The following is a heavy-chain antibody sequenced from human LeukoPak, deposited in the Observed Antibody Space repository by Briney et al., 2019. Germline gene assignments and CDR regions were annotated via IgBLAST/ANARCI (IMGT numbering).Heavy chain of an antibody. D-gene: IGHD3-3*01. J-gene: IGHJ4*02. Sequence: ASVKVSCKASGYVFTGHYMYWVRQAPGQGLEWMGWINPNSGGTNYAHKFQGRVTMTRGTSINTAYMELSSLRSDDTAVYYCARVTRIAIFGTVNNYFDYWGQGTLVTVSS. CDR1: GYVFTGHY. CDR2: INPNSGGT. CDR3: ARVTRIAIFGTVNNYFDY. V-gene: IGHV1-2*02.